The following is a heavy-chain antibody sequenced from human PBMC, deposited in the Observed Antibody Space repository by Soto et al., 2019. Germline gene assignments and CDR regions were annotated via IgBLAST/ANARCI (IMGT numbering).Heavy chain of an antibody. D-gene: IGHD2-15*01. CDR2: IYHSGST. Sequence: QVQLQESGPGLVKPSGTLSLTCAVSSGSISSSNWWSWVRQPPGKGLEWIGEIYHSGSTNYNPSLMSRVTISVDKSKNQFSRQLSSVTAADTAVDYCASCEGGGSCYSWGQGTLVTVSS. J-gene: IGHJ4*02. CDR1: SGSISSSNW. CDR3: ASCEGGGSCYS. V-gene: IGHV4-4*02.